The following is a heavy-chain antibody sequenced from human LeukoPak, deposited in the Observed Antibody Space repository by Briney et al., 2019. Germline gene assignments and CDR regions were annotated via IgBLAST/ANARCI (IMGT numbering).Heavy chain of an antibody. J-gene: IGHJ4*02. CDR2: IYTSGCT. D-gene: IGHD3-10*01. CDR3: ALVGEFPYYFDY. CDR1: VGSSCVYN. Sequence: PSETLSLTRAVPVGSSCVYNSSCIRHPAGRGLEWIGRIYTSGCTNYNPPPQSRVTISVDTSKIQFSLKLSAVTAADTAVYYCALVGEFPYYFDYWGQGTLVTVSS. V-gene: IGHV4-4*07.